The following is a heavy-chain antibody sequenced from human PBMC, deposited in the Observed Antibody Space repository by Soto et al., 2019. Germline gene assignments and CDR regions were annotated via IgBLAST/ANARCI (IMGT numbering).Heavy chain of an antibody. Sequence: GGSLRLSCAASGFTFSSYAMSWVRQAPGKGLEWVSAISGSGGSTYYADSVKGRFTISRDNSKNTLYLQMNSLRAEDTAVCYCAKLVVPAESDYYYYGMDVWGQGTTVTVSS. V-gene: IGHV3-23*01. D-gene: IGHD2-2*01. J-gene: IGHJ6*02. CDR1: GFTFSSYA. CDR3: AKLVVPAESDYYYYGMDV. CDR2: ISGSGGST.